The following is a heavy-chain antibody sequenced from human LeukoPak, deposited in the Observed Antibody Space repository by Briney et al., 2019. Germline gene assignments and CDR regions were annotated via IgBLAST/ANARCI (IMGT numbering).Heavy chain of an antibody. CDR1: GFTFSSYW. CDR3: AREAAGPPYYYYMDV. CDR2: INTDGSST. Sequence: GGSLRLSCAASGFTFSSYWMHWVRQAPGKGLVWVSRINTDGSSTSYADSVKGRFTISRDNAKNTLYLQMNSLRAEDTAVYYRAREAAGPPYYYYMDVWGKGTTVTVSS. J-gene: IGHJ6*03. D-gene: IGHD6-13*01. V-gene: IGHV3-74*01.